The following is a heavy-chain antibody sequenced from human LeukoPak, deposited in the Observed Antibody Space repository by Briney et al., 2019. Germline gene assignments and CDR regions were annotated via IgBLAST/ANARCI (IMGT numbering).Heavy chain of an antibody. CDR3: AREVVTYYFDY. CDR1: GDSISSYY. V-gene: IGHV4-59*01. Sequence: SETLSLTCTVSGDSISSYYWSWIRQPPGKGLEWIGYIYYSGSTNYNPSLKSRVTISVDTSKNQFSLKLSSVTAADTAVYYCAREVVTYYFDYWGQGTLVTVSS. D-gene: IGHD3-22*01. J-gene: IGHJ4*02. CDR2: IYYSGST.